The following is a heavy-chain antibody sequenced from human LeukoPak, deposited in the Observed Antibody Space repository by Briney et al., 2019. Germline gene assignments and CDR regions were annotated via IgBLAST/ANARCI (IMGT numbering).Heavy chain of an antibody. CDR2: IWYDGSNE. J-gene: IGHJ4*02. D-gene: IGHD2-15*01. CDR3: AREQTSSSPAPLGY. Sequence: PGGSLRLSCTASGFTFSRYGMHWVRQGPGKGLEWAATIWYDGSNEYYAASVSGRFTISRDNSKTTLFLQMNTLRANTTAVYYCAREQTSSSPAPLGYWGQGTLVTASS. CDR1: GFTFSRYG. V-gene: IGHV3-33*01.